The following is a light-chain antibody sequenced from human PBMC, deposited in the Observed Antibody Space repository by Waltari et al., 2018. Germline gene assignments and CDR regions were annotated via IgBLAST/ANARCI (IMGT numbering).Light chain of an antibody. CDR2: EAT. CDR3: SSYTSISTFV. J-gene: IGLJ1*01. Sequence: WYQQQPDKAPRLIMYEATTWPSGVANRFSGSKSGNTASLTISGLQAEDESDYYCSSYTSISTFVFGSGTKVTVL. V-gene: IGLV2-14*02.